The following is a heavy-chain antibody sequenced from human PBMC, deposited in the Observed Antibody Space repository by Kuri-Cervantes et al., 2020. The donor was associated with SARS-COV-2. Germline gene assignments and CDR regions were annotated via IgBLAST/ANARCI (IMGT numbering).Heavy chain of an antibody. CDR2: IITAFGTA. D-gene: IGHD3-10*01. CDR1: GGTFYSYT. J-gene: IGHJ4*02. Sequence: SVKVSCKASGGTFYSYTISWVRQTPGQGLEWMGGIITAFGTANYAQKFQDRVTLIADKSTSTVFMELSRLSSEETAVYYCAKEILCFGDLHGCYSDYWGQGTLVTVSS. CDR3: AKEILCFGDLHGCYSDY. V-gene: IGHV1-69*06.